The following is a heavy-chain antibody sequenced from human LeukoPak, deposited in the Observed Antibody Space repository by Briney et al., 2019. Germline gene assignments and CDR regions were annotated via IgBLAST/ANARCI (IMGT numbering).Heavy chain of an antibody. Sequence: GGSLRLSCAASGFTFSSYAMSWVRQAPGKGLEWVSYISSSSSTIYYADSVKGRFTISRDNAKNSLYLQMNSLRAEDTAVYYCASLYYYGSGRRDWGQGTLVTVSS. J-gene: IGHJ4*02. CDR1: GFTFSSYA. CDR2: ISSSSSTI. D-gene: IGHD3-10*01. CDR3: ASLYYYGSGRRD. V-gene: IGHV3-48*01.